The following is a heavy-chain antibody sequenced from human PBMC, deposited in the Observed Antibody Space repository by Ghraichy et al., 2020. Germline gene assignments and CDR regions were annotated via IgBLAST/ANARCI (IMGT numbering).Heavy chain of an antibody. D-gene: IGHD7-27*01. J-gene: IGHJ6*02. CDR1: GGSVSSGSYY. CDR2: IYYSGST. Sequence: SETLSLTCTVSGGSVSSGSYYWSWIRQPPGKGLEWIGYIYYSGSTNYNPSLKSRVTISVDTSKNQFSLKLSSVTAADTAVYYCARDSGPLTGALYYYGMDVWGQGTTVTVSS. V-gene: IGHV4-61*01. CDR3: ARDSGPLTGALYYYGMDV.